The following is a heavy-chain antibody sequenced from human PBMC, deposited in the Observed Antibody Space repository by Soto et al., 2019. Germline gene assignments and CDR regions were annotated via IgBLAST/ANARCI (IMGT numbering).Heavy chain of an antibody. CDR3: TRAWDS. J-gene: IGHJ5*01. Sequence: HPGGSLRLSCAASGFTFSSYGMHWVRQAPGKGLEWVAVISYDGSETHYVDSVGGRFTISRDNAWDSLYLEMNSLRVDDTAVYYCTRAWDSWGQGTLV. CDR1: GFTFSSYG. CDR2: ISYDGSET. V-gene: IGHV3-30*03.